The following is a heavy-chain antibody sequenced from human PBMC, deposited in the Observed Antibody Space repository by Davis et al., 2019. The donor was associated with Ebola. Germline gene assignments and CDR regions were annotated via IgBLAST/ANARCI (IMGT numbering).Heavy chain of an antibody. D-gene: IGHD6-13*01. J-gene: IGHJ2*01. CDR1: GFTVSSNY. CDR2: IYSGGST. V-gene: IGHV3-53*01. Sequence: GESLKISCAASGFTVSSNYMSWVRQAPGKGLEWVSVIYSGGSTYYADSVKGRFTIPRDNSKNTLYLQMNSLRAEDTAVYYCAVIAAADWYFDLWGRGTLVTVSS. CDR3: AVIAAADWYFDL.